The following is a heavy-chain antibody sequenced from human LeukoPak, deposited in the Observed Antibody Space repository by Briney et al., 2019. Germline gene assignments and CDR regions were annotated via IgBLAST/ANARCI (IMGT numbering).Heavy chain of an antibody. CDR3: AKDGRYYDSSGYVDY. CDR2: ISYDGSNK. V-gene: IGHV3-30*18. J-gene: IGHJ4*02. D-gene: IGHD3-22*01. Sequence: GGSLRLSCAASGFTFSSYGMHWVRQAPGKGLEWVAVISYDGSNKYYADSVKGRFTISRDNSKNTLYLQMNSLRAEDTAVYYCAKDGRYYDSSGYVDYWGQGTLVTVSS. CDR1: GFTFSSYG.